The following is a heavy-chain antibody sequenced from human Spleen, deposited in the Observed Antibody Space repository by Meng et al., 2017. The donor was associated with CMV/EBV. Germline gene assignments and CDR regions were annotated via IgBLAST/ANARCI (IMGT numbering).Heavy chain of an antibody. V-gene: IGHV2-5*02. J-gene: IGHJ4*02. CDR1: GCSLSTSGRG. CDR2: IYWDDDK. D-gene: IGHD2-15*01. Sequence: SGCSLSTSGRGVGWIRQPPGKDLEWLALIYWDDDKRYSPSLKSRLTITKDTSKNQVVLTMTNMDPVDTATYYCAHRDYCSGGTCTFDYWGQGTLVTVSS. CDR3: AHRDYCSGGTCTFDY.